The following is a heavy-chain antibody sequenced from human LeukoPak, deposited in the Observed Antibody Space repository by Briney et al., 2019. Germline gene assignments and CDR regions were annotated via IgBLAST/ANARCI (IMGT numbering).Heavy chain of an antibody. Sequence: GESLKISCKGSGYTFSSYWIGWVRQMPGKGLEWMGIIYPGDSDTRYRPSLQGQVTISVDTSIGTAYLQWSSLKASDTAIYYCARQNDFRLDYWGQGTLVTVSS. CDR1: GYTFSSYW. CDR2: IYPGDSDT. V-gene: IGHV5-51*01. CDR3: ARQNDFRLDY. D-gene: IGHD3-3*01. J-gene: IGHJ4*02.